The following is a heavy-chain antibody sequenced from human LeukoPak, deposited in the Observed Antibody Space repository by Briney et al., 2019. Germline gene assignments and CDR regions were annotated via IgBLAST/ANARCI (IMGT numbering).Heavy chain of an antibody. D-gene: IGHD3-10*01. CDR3: ARQGFTMVRGVIRNYYYYYMDV. CDR1: GYSISSGYY. V-gene: IGHV4-38-2*02. J-gene: IGHJ6*03. CDR2: SHQSGAT. Sequence: SETLSLTCTVSGYSISSGYYWGWIRQPPGKGLEWIGSSHQSGATYYNPSLKGRVTISQETSKNQLSLKLSSVTAADTAIYYCARQGFTMVRGVIRNYYYYYMDVWGKGTTVTISS.